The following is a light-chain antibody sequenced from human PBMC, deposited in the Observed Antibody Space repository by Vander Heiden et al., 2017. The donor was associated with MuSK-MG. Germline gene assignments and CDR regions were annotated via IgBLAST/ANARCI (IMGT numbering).Light chain of an antibody. CDR3: SSFTSSTTYV. CDR1: SSDVGTYNY. Sequence: QSALTQPASVSGSPGQSITISCTGTSSDVGTYNYVSWYQQHPGKAPKLMIYDVRNRPSGVSNRFSGSKSGNTASLTISGLQPEDEADYYCSSFTSSTTYVFGTGTKVTVL. V-gene: IGLV2-14*03. CDR2: DVR. J-gene: IGLJ1*01.